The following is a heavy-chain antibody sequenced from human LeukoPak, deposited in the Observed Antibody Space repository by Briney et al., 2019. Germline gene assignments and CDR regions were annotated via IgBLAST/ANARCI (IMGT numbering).Heavy chain of an antibody. J-gene: IGHJ4*02. CDR1: GFTFSNYW. V-gene: IGHV3-7*01. CDR2: IKQDESEK. CDR3: ARGSAVTANNFDF. Sequence: GGSLRLSCVVSGFTFSNYWMSWVRQAPGKGLEWVANIKQDESEKYYVDSVKGRFTISRHNAKNSLYLQMNSLRAEDTAVYYCARGSAVTANNFDFWGQGTLVTVSS. D-gene: IGHD4-11*01.